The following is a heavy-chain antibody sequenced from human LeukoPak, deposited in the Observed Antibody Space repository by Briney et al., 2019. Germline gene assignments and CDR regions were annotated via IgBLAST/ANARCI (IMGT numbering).Heavy chain of an antibody. V-gene: IGHV4-59*01. CDR3: ARDEGGAIDY. CDR1: SGSISSYY. CDR2: IFYSGMT. D-gene: IGHD3-16*01. J-gene: IGHJ4*02. Sequence: SETLSLTCTVSSGSISSYYWSWIRQPPGKGLEWIGNIFYSGMTNYSPSLKSRVTISVDTSKKQFSLKLRSVTAADTAVYYCARDEGGAIDYWGQGTLVTVST.